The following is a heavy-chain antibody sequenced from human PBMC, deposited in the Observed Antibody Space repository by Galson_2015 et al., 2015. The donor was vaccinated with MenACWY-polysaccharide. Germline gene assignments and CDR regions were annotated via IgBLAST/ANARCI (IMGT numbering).Heavy chain of an antibody. Sequence: ETLSLTCTVSGGPISSRSYYWGWIRQPPGKGLEWIGSIYHSGSTYYNPSLKSRITISVDTSKNQFSLRLSSVTAADTAVYYCARNPQPYYDFRRGWFDLWGQGALVPVSS. D-gene: IGHD3-3*01. V-gene: IGHV4-39*01. CDR2: IYHSGST. J-gene: IGHJ5*02. CDR1: GGPISSRSYY. CDR3: ARNPQPYYDFRRGWFDL.